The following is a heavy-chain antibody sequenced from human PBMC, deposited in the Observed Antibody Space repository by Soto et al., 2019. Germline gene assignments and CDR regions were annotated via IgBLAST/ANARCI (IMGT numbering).Heavy chain of an antibody. D-gene: IGHD6-13*01. Sequence: QVPLVRSGAEVKKPGASVKVSCKASGYTFTSYDINWVRQATGQGLEWMGWMNPNSGNTGYAQKFQGRVTMTRNTSISTAYMELSSLRSEDTAVYYCARGRLDSSSWIYYYGMDVWGQGTTVTVSS. CDR3: ARGRLDSSSWIYYYGMDV. CDR2: MNPNSGNT. CDR1: GYTFTSYD. V-gene: IGHV1-8*01. J-gene: IGHJ6*02.